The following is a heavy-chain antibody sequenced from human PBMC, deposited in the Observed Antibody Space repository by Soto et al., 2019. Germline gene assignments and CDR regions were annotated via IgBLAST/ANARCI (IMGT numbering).Heavy chain of an antibody. D-gene: IGHD6-19*01. CDR1: GFTFSSYS. CDR2: ISSSRSYI. V-gene: IGHV3-21*01. Sequence: EVQLGDSGGGLVKPGGSLRLSCAASGFTFSSYSMNWVRQAPGKGLEWVSSISSSRSYIYYADSVKGRFTFSRDNAKNSLYLQMNSLRAEYTAVYDCARDAEGIAVAGPQGYWGQGTLVTGSS. CDR3: ARDAEGIAVAGPQGY. J-gene: IGHJ4*02.